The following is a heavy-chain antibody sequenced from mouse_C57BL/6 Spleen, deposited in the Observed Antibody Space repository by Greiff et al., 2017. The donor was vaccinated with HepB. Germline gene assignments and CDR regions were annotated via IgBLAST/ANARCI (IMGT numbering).Heavy chain of an antibody. V-gene: IGHV5-9*01. CDR2: ISGGGGNT. D-gene: IGHD2-10*01. CDR1: GFTFSSYT. CDR3: ARLWASYGNHGYFDV. J-gene: IGHJ1*03. Sequence: EVKLMESGGGLVKPGGSLKLSCAASGFTFSSYTMSWVRQTPEKRLEWVATISGGGGNTYYPDSVKGRFTISRDNAKNTLYLQMSSLRSEDTALYYCARLWASYGNHGYFDVWGTGTTVTVSS.